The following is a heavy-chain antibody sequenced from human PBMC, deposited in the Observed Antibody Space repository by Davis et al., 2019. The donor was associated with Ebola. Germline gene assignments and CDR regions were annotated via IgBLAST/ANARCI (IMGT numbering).Heavy chain of an antibody. Sequence: ASVKVSCKASGYTFTNYYMHWVRQAPGQGLEWMGWISAYNGNTNYAQKLQGRITLTKDRATSTVYMELRSLTSDDTAVYYCARDLAASSGAHFFHFRMEVWGEGTSVGVSS. J-gene: IGHJ6*04. D-gene: IGHD6-25*01. CDR2: ISAYNGNT. CDR1: GYTFTNYY. V-gene: IGHV1-18*04. CDR3: ARDLAASSGAHFFHFRMEV.